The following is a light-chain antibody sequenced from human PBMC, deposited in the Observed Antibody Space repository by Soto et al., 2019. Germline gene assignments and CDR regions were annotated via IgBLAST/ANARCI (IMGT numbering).Light chain of an antibody. V-gene: IGLV2-14*01. J-gene: IGLJ1*01. CDR1: SSDVGGYNY. Sequence: QSVLTQPASVSGSRGQSITISCTGTSSDVGGYNYVSWYQQHPGKAPKLMIYDVSNRPSVVSNRFSGSKSGNTASLTISGLQAEDEADYYCSSYTSSSVYVFGTGTKVTVL. CDR2: DVS. CDR3: SSYTSSSVYV.